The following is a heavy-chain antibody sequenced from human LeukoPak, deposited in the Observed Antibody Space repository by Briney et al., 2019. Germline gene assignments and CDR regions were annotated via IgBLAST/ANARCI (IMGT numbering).Heavy chain of an antibody. CDR3: AIDFRLPLFDY. Sequence: PGVSLRLSCAASGFTFSSYGFHWVRQAPGKGLEWVAVIWSDGSYKYYADSVKGRFTISRDDSKNTLDLQMNSLRAEDTAVYYCAIDFRLPLFDYWGQGTLVTV. J-gene: IGHJ4*02. CDR1: GFTFSSYG. D-gene: IGHD5-12*01. CDR2: IWSDGSYK. V-gene: IGHV3-33*01.